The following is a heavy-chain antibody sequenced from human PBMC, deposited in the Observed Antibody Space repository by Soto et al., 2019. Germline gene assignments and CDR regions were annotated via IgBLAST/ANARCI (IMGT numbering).Heavy chain of an antibody. Sequence: SETLSLTCSVSGVSITSGYYYTWIRLLPGKGLEWIGHIHYRGSTWYNPSLKSPISITIDASKNQFSLNLSSVTAADTAVYYCARGPAVKPVKLDYWGQGTQVTGSS. J-gene: IGHJ4*02. CDR3: ARGPAVKPVKLDY. CDR2: IHYRGST. CDR1: GVSITSGYY. D-gene: IGHD2-2*01. V-gene: IGHV4-31*01.